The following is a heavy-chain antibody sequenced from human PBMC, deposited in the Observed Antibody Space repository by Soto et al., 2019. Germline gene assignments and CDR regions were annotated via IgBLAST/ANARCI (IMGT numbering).Heavy chain of an antibody. CDR3: ARDDLLYGSGSYSPTRYYYGMDV. D-gene: IGHD3-10*01. CDR1: GGSVSSGSYY. V-gene: IGHV4-61*01. J-gene: IGHJ6*02. Sequence: SETLSLTCTVSGGSVSSGSYYWSWIRQPPGKGLEWIGYIYYSGSTNYNPSLKSRVTISVDTSKNQFSLKLSSVTAADTAVYYCARDDLLYGSGSYSPTRYYYGMDVWGQGTTVTVSS. CDR2: IYYSGST.